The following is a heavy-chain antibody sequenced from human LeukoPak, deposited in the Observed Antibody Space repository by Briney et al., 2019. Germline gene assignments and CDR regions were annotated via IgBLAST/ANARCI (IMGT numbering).Heavy chain of an antibody. D-gene: IGHD2-15*01. Sequence: GRPLTLSCAVSGLNVDDYAIHWVRQPPGKGLEWVSGIRWDRGTVGYAGSVKGRFTMSRDSAKNSVYLQMNSLRPEDTALYYCARGIDSSGTYSGWGFHLRYWGQGTQVTVSS. CDR1: GLNVDDYA. CDR2: IRWDRGTV. J-gene: IGHJ4*02. CDR3: ARGIDSSGTYSGWGFHLRY. V-gene: IGHV3-9*01.